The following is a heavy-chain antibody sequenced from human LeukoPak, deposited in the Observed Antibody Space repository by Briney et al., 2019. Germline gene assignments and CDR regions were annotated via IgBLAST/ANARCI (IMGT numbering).Heavy chain of an antibody. Sequence: PGGSLRLSCAASGFTFSNYGMHWVRQAPGKGLEWVAVIWYDGSNKHYSDSVRGRFTISSDNSKNTLYLQMNSLRAEDTAVYYCARGYDYGDYGVVEWGQGTLVTVSS. J-gene: IGHJ4*02. CDR3: ARGYDYGDYGVVE. D-gene: IGHD4-17*01. CDR2: IWYDGSNK. V-gene: IGHV3-33*01. CDR1: GFTFSNYG.